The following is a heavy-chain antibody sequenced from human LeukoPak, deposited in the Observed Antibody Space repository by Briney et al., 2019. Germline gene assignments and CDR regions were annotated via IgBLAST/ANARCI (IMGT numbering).Heavy chain of an antibody. Sequence: SETLSLTCTVSGYSISSGYYWGWIRQPPGKGLEWIGSIYHSGSTYYNPSLKSRVTISVDTSKNQFSLKLSSVTAADTAVYYCARHHYRGGYNSKVFDYWGQGTLVTVSS. CDR3: ARHHYRGGYNSKVFDY. V-gene: IGHV4-38-2*02. CDR1: GYSISSGYY. D-gene: IGHD5-24*01. CDR2: IYHSGST. J-gene: IGHJ4*02.